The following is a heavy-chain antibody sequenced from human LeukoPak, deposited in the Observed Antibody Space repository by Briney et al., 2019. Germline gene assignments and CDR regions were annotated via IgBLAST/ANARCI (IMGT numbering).Heavy chain of an antibody. Sequence: SETLSLTCTVSGGSISSGGYYWSWIRQHPGKGLEWIGHIYYSGSTYYNPSLKSRVTISVDTSKNQFSLKLSSVTAADTAVYYCASAGGFFSPFGYWGQGTLVTVSS. CDR3: ASAGGFFSPFGY. D-gene: IGHD3-3*01. V-gene: IGHV4-31*03. CDR1: GGSISSGGYY. CDR2: IYYSGST. J-gene: IGHJ4*02.